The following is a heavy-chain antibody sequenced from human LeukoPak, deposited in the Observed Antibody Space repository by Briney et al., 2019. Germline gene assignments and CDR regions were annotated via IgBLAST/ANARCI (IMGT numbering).Heavy chain of an antibody. J-gene: IGHJ4*02. CDR2: IKGDGSDN. D-gene: IGHD1-26*01. CDR3: ARDLGYYRADY. Sequence: GGSLRLSCAASGFTVSSYWMSWVCQAPGKGLEWVANIKGDGSDNHYVDSVRGRFTISRDNAKNSLYLQMNSLRAEDTAVYYCARDLGYYRADYWGQGTLVTVSS. V-gene: IGHV3-7*04. CDR1: GFTVSSYW.